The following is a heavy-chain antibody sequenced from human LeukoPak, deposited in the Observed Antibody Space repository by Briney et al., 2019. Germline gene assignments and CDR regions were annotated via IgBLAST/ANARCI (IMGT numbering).Heavy chain of an antibody. CDR1: GFTFSSYA. CDR3: AKGGPAAYNWFDP. D-gene: IGHD2-2*01. Sequence: GGSLRLSCEASGFTFSSYAMSWVRQAPGKGLEWVSVISGSGGSTYCADSVKGRFTVSRDNSKNTLYLQMNSLRAEDTAVYYCAKGGPAAYNWFDPWGQGTLVTVSS. V-gene: IGHV3-23*01. J-gene: IGHJ5*02. CDR2: ISGSGGST.